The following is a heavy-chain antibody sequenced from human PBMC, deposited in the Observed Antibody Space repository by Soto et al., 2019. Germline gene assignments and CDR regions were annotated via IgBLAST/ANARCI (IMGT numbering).Heavy chain of an antibody. J-gene: IGHJ4*02. Sequence: EVQLLESGGGLVQPGGSLRLSCAASGFTFSSFALSWVRQAPGKGLEWVSAISGGGDDTDYADSVKGRFTISRDNSKNTLYLQMNSLRAEDTAVYYCAGPGYSSQDYWGQGALVTVSS. CDR3: AGPGYSSQDY. V-gene: IGHV3-23*01. CDR2: ISGGGDDT. D-gene: IGHD5-18*01. CDR1: GFTFSSFA.